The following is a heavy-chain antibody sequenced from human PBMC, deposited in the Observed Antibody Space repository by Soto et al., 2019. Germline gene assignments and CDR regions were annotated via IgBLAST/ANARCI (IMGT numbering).Heavy chain of an antibody. Sequence: EVQLEESGGDLVQPGGSLRLSCAASGFTLSAYWMTWVRQAPGKGLEWVANINRDGSKKSYLDSVRGRFTISRDNVGNSLYLQMDSLRADDTALYYGVLDVSPGSSSLYLDAFAIWGQGTMVTVSS. V-gene: IGHV3-7*05. CDR2: INRDGSKK. CDR3: VLDVSPGSSSLYLDAFAI. CDR1: GFTLSAYW. J-gene: IGHJ3*02. D-gene: IGHD6-13*01.